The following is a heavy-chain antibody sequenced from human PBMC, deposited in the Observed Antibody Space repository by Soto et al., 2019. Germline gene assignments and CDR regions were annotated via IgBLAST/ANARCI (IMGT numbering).Heavy chain of an antibody. CDR2: ISWNSGSI. D-gene: IGHD2-2*01. V-gene: IGHV3-9*01. CDR1: GFTFDDYA. CDR3: AKDSRISLGYCSSTSCLLGRNWFDP. J-gene: IGHJ5*02. Sequence: GGSLRLSCAASGFTFDDYAMHWVRQAPGKGLEWVSGISWNSGSIGYADSVKGRFTISRDNAKNSLYLQMNSLRAEDTALYYCAKDSRISLGYCSSTSCLLGRNWFDPWGQGTLVTVSS.